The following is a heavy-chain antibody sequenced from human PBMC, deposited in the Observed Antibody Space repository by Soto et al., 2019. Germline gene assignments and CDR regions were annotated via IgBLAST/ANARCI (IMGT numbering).Heavy chain of an antibody. CDR1: GGTFSSYA. J-gene: IGHJ4*02. Sequence: QVQLVQSGAEVKKPGSSVKVSCKASGGTFSSYAISWVRQAPGQGLEWMGGIIPIFGTANYAQKFQGRVTITADESTSTAYMELSSLRSEDTAVYYCARGQELIAARPGYYFDYWGQGTLVTVSS. V-gene: IGHV1-69*01. CDR2: IIPIFGTA. CDR3: ARGQELIAARPGYYFDY. D-gene: IGHD6-6*01.